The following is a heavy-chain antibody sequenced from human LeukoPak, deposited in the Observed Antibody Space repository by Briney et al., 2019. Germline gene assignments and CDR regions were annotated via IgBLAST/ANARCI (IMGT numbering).Heavy chain of an antibody. J-gene: IGHJ4*02. D-gene: IGHD5-12*01. Sequence: SETLSLTCGVSVYSISSCCYWGWIRQPPGKGLEWIGSIYHSGSTHYNVSLKGRVTMSVDTSKNQFSLKLSSVTAEDTAVYYCARNRRGNDEFDYWGQGILVTVSS. CDR1: VYSISSCCY. V-gene: IGHV4-38-2*01. CDR3: ARNRRGNDEFDY. CDR2: IYHSGST.